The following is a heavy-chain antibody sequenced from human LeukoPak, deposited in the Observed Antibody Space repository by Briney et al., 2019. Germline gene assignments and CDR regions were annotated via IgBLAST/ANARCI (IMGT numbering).Heavy chain of an antibody. V-gene: IGHV3-23*01. J-gene: IGHJ5*02. D-gene: IGHD5-18*01. Sequence: PGGSLRLSCAASGFTFTNYWMHWVRQAPGKGLEWVSTISDNVSGGSTYYADSVKGRFTISRDNSKNTLYLQMNSLRAEDTAVYYCAKDRTGYSYGYFLSPWGQGTLVTVSS. CDR2: ISDNVSGGST. CDR1: GFTFTNYW. CDR3: AKDRTGYSYGYFLSP.